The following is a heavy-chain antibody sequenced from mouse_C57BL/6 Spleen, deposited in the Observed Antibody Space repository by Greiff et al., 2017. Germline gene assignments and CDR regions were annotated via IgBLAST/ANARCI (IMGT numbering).Heavy chain of an antibody. Sequence: EVMLVESGGGLVKPGGSLKLSCAASGFTFSDYGMHWVRQAPEKGLEWVAYISSGSSTIYYADTVKGRFTISRDNAKNTLFLQMTSLRSEDTAMYYCARSDYGSRGNYFDYWGQGTTLTVSS. CDR1: GFTFSDYG. CDR3: ARSDYGSRGNYFDY. D-gene: IGHD1-1*01. V-gene: IGHV5-17*01. CDR2: ISSGSSTI. J-gene: IGHJ2*01.